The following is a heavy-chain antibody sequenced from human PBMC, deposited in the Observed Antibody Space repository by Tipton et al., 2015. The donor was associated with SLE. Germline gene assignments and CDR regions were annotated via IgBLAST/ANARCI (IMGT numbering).Heavy chain of an antibody. CDR1: GFTVSSNY. CDR3: ARASRSIGDSSGWYAFDY. J-gene: IGHJ4*02. Sequence: SLRLSCAASGFTVSSNYMSWVRQAPGKGLEWVSVIYSGGSTYYADSVKGRFTIPRHNSKNTLYLQMNSLRAEDTAVYYCARASRSIGDSSGWYAFDYWGQGTLVTVSS. D-gene: IGHD6-19*01. V-gene: IGHV3-53*04. CDR2: IYSGGST.